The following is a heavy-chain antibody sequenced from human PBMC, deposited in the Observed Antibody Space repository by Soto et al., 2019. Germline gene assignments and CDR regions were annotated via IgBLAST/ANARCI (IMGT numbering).Heavy chain of an antibody. CDR1: GFTFSSYG. CDR2: IWYDGSNK. D-gene: IGHD2-21*02. J-gene: IGHJ4*02. CDR3: ARGRHLAYCGGDCYSSFDY. V-gene: IGHV3-33*01. Sequence: QVQLVESGGGVVQPGRSLRLSCAASGFTFSSYGMHWVRQAPGKGLEWVAVIWYDGSNKYYADSVKGRFTISRDNSKNTLYMQMNSLRAEDTAVYYCARGRHLAYCGGDCYSSFDYWGQGTLVTVSS.